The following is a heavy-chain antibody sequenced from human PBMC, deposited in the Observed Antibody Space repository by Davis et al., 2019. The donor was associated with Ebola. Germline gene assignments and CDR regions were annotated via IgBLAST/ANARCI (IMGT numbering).Heavy chain of an antibody. CDR2: IDPSDSYT. CDR1: GYSFTSYW. CDR3: ARLQVRRCSSTSCYSGDAFDI. Sequence: GESLKISCKGSGYSFTSYWISWVRQMPGKGLEWMGRIDPSDSYTNYSPSFQGHVAISADKSISTAYLQWSSLKASDTAMYYCARLQVRRCSSTSCYSGDAFDIWGQGTMVTVSS. J-gene: IGHJ3*02. D-gene: IGHD2-2*01. V-gene: IGHV5-10-1*01.